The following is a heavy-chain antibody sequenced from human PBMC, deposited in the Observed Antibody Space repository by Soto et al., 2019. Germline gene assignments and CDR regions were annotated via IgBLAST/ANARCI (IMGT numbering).Heavy chain of an antibody. J-gene: IGHJ4*02. CDR3: ARPVPSHYGDYPDY. CDR1: GFTFSSYA. Sequence: QVQLVESGGGVVQPGRSLSLSCAASGFTFSSYAMHWVRQAPGKGLEWVAVISYDGSNKYYAVSVKGRFTISRDNSKNTLYLRMTRRRAEDTAVYYCARPVPSHYGDYPDYWGQGTLVTVSP. CDR2: ISYDGSNK. D-gene: IGHD4-17*01. V-gene: IGHV3-30-3*01.